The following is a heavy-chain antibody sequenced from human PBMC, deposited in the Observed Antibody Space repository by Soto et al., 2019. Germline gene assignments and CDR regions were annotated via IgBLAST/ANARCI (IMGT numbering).Heavy chain of an antibody. CDR1: GYTLTELS. D-gene: IGHD2-15*01. V-gene: IGHV1-24*01. Sequence: SVKVSCKVSGYTLTELSMHWVRQAPGKGLEWMGGFDPEDGEPIYAHKFQGRVTMTEDTSTDTAYMELCSMRSEDTAVYYWATEGVVVVAEAGVFAIWAQGTMVSVSS. CDR2: FDPEDGEP. CDR3: ATEGVVVVAEAGVFAI. J-gene: IGHJ3*02.